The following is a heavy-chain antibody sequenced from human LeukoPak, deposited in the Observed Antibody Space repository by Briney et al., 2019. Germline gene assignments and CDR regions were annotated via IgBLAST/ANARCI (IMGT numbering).Heavy chain of an antibody. CDR2: IRYDGSNK. Sequence: PGGSLRLSCAASGFTFSSYGMHWVRQAPGKGLEWVAFIRYDGSNKYYADSVKGRFTISRDNSKNTLYLQMYSLRAEDTAVYYCAKRHAPYYDFWSGYHLDYWGQGTLVTVSS. CDR3: AKRHAPYYDFWSGYHLDY. V-gene: IGHV3-30*02. CDR1: GFTFSSYG. J-gene: IGHJ4*02. D-gene: IGHD3-3*01.